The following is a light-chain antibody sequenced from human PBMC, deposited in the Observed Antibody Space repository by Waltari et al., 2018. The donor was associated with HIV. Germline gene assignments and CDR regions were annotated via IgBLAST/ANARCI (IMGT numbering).Light chain of an antibody. Sequence: QSVLTQPPSASGTPGQRVTISCSGSSSNIGSNYVYWYQQLPGTAPKLLIYGNKQRPSGVPDLISGSKSGTSASLAISGLQSVDEADYYCAAWDDSLNAWVFGGGTKLTVL. CDR1: SSNIGSNY. J-gene: IGLJ3*02. CDR2: GNK. CDR3: AAWDDSLNAWV. V-gene: IGLV1-44*01.